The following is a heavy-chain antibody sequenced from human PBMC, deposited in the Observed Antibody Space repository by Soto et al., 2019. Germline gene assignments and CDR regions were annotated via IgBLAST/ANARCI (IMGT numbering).Heavy chain of an antibody. CDR3: ARDLGYCSSTSCYISDDAFDI. CDR1: GGTFSSYA. V-gene: IGHV1-69*13. J-gene: IGHJ3*02. Sequence: SVKVSCKASGGTFSSYAISWVRQAPGQGLEWMGGIIPIFGTANYAQKFQGRVTITADESTSTAYMEQSSLRSEDTAVYYCARDLGYCSSTSCYISDDAFDIWGQGTMVTVSS. CDR2: IIPIFGTA. D-gene: IGHD2-2*02.